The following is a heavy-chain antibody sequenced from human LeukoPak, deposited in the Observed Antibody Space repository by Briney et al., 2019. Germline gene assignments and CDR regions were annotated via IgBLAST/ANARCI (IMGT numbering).Heavy chain of an antibody. CDR2: ISSSSSYI. CDR3: ARGTVAVANRYYFDY. D-gene: IGHD6-19*01. Sequence: PGGSLRLSCAASGFTFSSYSMNWVRQAPGKGLEWVSSISSSSSYIYYADSVKGRFTISRDNAKNSLYLQMNSLRAEDTAVYYCARGTVAVANRYYFDYWGQGTLVTVSS. J-gene: IGHJ4*02. CDR1: GFTFSSYS. V-gene: IGHV3-21*01.